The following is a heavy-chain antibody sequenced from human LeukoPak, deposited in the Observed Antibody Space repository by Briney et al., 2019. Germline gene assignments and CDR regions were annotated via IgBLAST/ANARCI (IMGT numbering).Heavy chain of an antibody. CDR3: ASDSYSPEYFQH. CDR1: GFSVSNNY. D-gene: IGHD2-15*01. Sequence: GGSLRLSCAASGFSVSNNYMSWVRQAAGKGLAWVSVIYSGGSTFYADSVKGRFTISRDNSKNTLYLQMNSQRAEDTAVYYCASDSYSPEYFQHWGQGTLVTVSS. J-gene: IGHJ1*01. CDR2: IYSGGST. V-gene: IGHV3-66*01.